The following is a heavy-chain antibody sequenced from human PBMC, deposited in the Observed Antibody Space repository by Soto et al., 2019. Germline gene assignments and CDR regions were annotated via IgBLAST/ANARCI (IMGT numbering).Heavy chain of an antibody. CDR1: GYTFTSYG. V-gene: IGHV1-18*01. CDR2: VSAYNGDT. D-gene: IGHD2-8*01. Sequence: ASVKVSCTASGYTFTSYGISWARQAPGQGLEWMGWVSAYNGDTNYAQNFQGRVTMTTDTSTSTAYMDLRSLRSDDTATYYCARDRGYCANGVCFRYDYWGQGTLVTVSS. CDR3: ARDRGYCANGVCFRYDY. J-gene: IGHJ4*02.